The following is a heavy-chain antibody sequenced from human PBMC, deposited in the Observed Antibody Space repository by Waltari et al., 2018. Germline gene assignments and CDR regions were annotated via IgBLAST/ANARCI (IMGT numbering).Heavy chain of an antibody. CDR2: VYHDGTT. D-gene: IGHD2-2*03. V-gene: IGHV4-38-2*01. CDR3: ARQVLGYCTSAACRRLEP. CDR1: GYFLNTGFS. Sequence: QVQLQESGPGLLQPSETLSLTCGVPGYFLNTGFSWGWIRQSPGKGLEWIATVYHDGTTFHNPSLKSRLTISMDTSRNQFALSLKSVTATDTAVYYCARQVLGYCTSAACRRLEPWGQGTPVTVTA. J-gene: IGHJ5*02.